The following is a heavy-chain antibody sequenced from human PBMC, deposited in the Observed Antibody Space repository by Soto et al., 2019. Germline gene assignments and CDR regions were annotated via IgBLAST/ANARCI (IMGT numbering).Heavy chain of an antibody. CDR1: GGTFSSYA. CDR2: IIPIFGTA. CDR3: ATYLRGYSYGARIDY. J-gene: IGHJ4*02. D-gene: IGHD5-18*01. V-gene: IGHV1-69*13. Sequence: RASVKVSCKASGGTFSSYAISWVRQAPGQGLEWMGGIIPIFGTANYAQKFQGRVTITADESTSTAYMELSSLRPEDTAVYYCATYLRGYSYGARIDYWGQGTLVTVSS.